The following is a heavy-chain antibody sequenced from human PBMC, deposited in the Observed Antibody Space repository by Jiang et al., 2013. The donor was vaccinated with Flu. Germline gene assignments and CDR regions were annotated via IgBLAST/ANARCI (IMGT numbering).Heavy chain of an antibody. CDR3: ASGARFWSPY. D-gene: IGHD3-3*01. Sequence: TLSLTCAVYGGSFSGYYWSWIRQPPGKGLEWIGEINHSGSTNYNPSLKSRVTISVDTSKNQFSLKLSSVTAADTAVYYCASGARFWSPYWGQGTLVTVSS. J-gene: IGHJ4*02. V-gene: IGHV4-34*01. CDR2: INHSGST. CDR1: GGSFSGYY.